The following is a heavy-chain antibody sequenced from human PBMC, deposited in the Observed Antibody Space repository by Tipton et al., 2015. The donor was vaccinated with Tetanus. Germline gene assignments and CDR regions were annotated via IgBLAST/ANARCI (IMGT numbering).Heavy chain of an antibody. Sequence: SLRLSCAASAFSFSSYAMHWVRQAPGQGLEWVSALSGSGGSTYYADSVKGRFTISRDNSKNTLYLQMNSLRAEDTAVYYCARSNSEEDYYYYGMDVWGQGTTVTVSS. CDR1: AFSFSSYA. V-gene: IGHV3-23*01. CDR2: LSGSGGST. J-gene: IGHJ6*02. D-gene: IGHD4-11*01. CDR3: ARSNSEEDYYYYGMDV.